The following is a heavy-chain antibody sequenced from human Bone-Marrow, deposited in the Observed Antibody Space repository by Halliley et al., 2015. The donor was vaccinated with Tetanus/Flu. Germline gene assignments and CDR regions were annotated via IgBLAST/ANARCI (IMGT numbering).Heavy chain of an antibody. CDR3: TTGRYQLLPFDF. D-gene: IGHD6-6*01. J-gene: IGHJ4*02. Sequence: QLVQSGAEVKKPGESLKISCKVSGYKFTSYWIGWVRQKPGKGLEWIGIIDPDDTETKYGPSFQGQVTNSSDKSANTAYLHWSTLKASDSATYFCTTGRYQLLPFDFGGQGTLVTVSS. CDR1: GYKFTSYW. CDR2: IDPDDTET. V-gene: IGHV5-51*01.